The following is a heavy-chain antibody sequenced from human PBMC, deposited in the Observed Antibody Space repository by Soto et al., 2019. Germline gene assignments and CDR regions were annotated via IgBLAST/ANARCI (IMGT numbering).Heavy chain of an antibody. D-gene: IGHD3-3*01. J-gene: IGHJ3*02. V-gene: IGHV1-2*02. Sequence: QLHLVQSGAVVKKPGASVTVSCSASGYPVTAYYMHWVRQAPGRGLEWMGGINPATGAAKYTQTFQGRVTMTRDTSTSTVFMELGGLTSGDTAVFYCARGGGVGVAGSAAFEMWGQGTVVTVSS. CDR3: ARGGGVGVAGSAAFEM. CDR1: GYPVTAYY. CDR2: INPATGAA.